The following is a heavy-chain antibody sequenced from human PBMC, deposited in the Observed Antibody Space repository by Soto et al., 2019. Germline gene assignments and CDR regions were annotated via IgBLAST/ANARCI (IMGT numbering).Heavy chain of an antibody. J-gene: IGHJ4*02. CDR3: ARVGYDFWSGRPQLFDY. D-gene: IGHD3-3*01. CDR2: IYHSGST. V-gene: IGHV4-4*02. Sequence: SETLSLTCAVSGGSISSSNWWSWVRQPPGKGLEWIGEIYHSGSTNYNPSLKSRVTISVDKSKNQFSLKLSSVTAADTAVYYCARVGYDFWSGRPQLFDYWGQGTLVTVSS. CDR1: GGSISSSNW.